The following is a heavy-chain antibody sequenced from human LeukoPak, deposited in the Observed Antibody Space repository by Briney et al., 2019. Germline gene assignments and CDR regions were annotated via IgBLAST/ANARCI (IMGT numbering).Heavy chain of an antibody. J-gene: IGHJ4*02. D-gene: IGHD6-13*01. CDR1: GGSISSSSYY. CDR3: SRKVAAPRRAIDY. CDR2: IYYSGST. V-gene: IGHV4-39*01. Sequence: PSETLYLTCTGSGGSISSSSYYWGWIRQPPGKGLEWIGSIYYSGSTYCNPSLKSRVTISVDTSKNQLSLKLSSVTAADPAVYYCSRKVAAPRRAIDYWGQGALVTVSS.